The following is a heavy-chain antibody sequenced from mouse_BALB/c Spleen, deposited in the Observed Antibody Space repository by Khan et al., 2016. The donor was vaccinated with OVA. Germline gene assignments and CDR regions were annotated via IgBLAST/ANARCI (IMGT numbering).Heavy chain of an antibody. CDR3: ARGYDFFAY. D-gene: IGHD2-14*01. CDR1: GYSFTGYY. CDR2: VNPNTGNI. Sequence: VQLQQSGPDLVKPGASVKMSCKASGYSFTGYYMNWVKQSHGKSLESIGRVNPNTGNINYNQKFKDKAILIVDTSSSTAYMELRSLTSEDPAVYYCARGYDFFAYWGQGTLVTVSA. J-gene: IGHJ3*01. V-gene: IGHV1-26*01.